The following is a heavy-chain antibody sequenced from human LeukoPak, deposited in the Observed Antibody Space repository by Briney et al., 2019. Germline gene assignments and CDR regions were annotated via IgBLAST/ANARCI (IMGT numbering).Heavy chain of an antibody. CDR2: ISSSSSTI. CDR3: AAFTRYCSGGSCLGY. J-gene: IGHJ4*02. V-gene: IGHV3-48*01. Sequence: PGGSLRLSCAASGFTFSSYSMNWVRQAPGKGLEWVSYISSSSSTIYYADSVKGRFTISRDNAKNSLYLQMNSLRAEDTAVYYCAAFTRYCSGGSCLGYWGQGTLVTVSS. D-gene: IGHD2-15*01. CDR1: GFTFSSYS.